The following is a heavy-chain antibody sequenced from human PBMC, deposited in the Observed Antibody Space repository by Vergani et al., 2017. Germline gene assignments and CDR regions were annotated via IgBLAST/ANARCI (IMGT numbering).Heavy chain of an antibody. Sequence: QVQLQESGPGLVKPSQTLSLTCTVSGGSINSGSYYWSWIRQPAGKGLEWIGRIYTSGSTNYNPSLKSRLTISVDTSKNQFSLELSSVTAADTAVYYCARDRVGYDSSWYGNFDYWGQGTLVTVSS. V-gene: IGHV4-61*02. J-gene: IGHJ4*02. D-gene: IGHD6-13*01. CDR3: ARDRVGYDSSWYGNFDY. CDR2: IYTSGST. CDR1: GGSINSGSYY.